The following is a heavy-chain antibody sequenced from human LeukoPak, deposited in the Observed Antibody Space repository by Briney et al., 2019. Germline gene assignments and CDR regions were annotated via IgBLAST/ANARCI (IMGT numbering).Heavy chain of an antibody. J-gene: IGHJ4*02. CDR3: TRGPRYCSGDGSFCALDY. Sequence: ASVKVSCKTSGYTFTGYYMHWVRQAPGQGLEWMGRVDPNSGGTNYAQKFQDRVTMTRDTSITTAYMELSRLRSDDTAVYYCTRGPRYCSGDGSFCALDYCGQGTLVTVSS. V-gene: IGHV1-2*06. CDR1: GYTFTGYY. CDR2: VDPNSGGT. D-gene: IGHD2-15*01.